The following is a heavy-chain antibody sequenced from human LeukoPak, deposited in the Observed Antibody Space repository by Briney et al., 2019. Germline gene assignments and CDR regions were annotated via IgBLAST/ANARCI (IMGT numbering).Heavy chain of an antibody. CDR2: INPNSGGT. J-gene: IGHJ5*02. V-gene: IGHV1-2*02. D-gene: IGHD2-15*01. CDR1: GYTFTGYY. Sequence: ASVKVSCKASGYTFTGYYMHWVRQAPGQGLEWMGWINPNSGGTNYAQKFQGRVTMTRDTSISTAYMELSRLRSDDTAVYYCARDVVVVDWFDPWGQGTLVTVSS. CDR3: ARDVVVVDWFDP.